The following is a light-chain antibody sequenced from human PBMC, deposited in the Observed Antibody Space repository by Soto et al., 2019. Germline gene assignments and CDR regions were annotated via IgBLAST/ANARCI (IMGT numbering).Light chain of an antibody. CDR1: SSDVGGYNY. V-gene: IGLV2-11*01. CDR3: CSYAGRYAWV. CDR2: DVS. Sequence: QSALTQPRSVSGSPGQSVTISCTGTSSDVGGYNYVSWYQQHPGKAPKLIIYDVSKRPSGVPDCFSGSKSANTASLTISGLPAEDAADYSCCSYAGRYAWVFGGGTKVTVL. J-gene: IGLJ3*02.